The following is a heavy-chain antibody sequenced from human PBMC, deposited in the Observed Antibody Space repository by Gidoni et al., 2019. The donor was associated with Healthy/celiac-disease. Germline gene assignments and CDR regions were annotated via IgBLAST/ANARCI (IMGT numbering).Heavy chain of an antibody. CDR3: ARVLRFGELPLYYYYGMDV. D-gene: IGHD3-10*01. J-gene: IGHJ6*02. Sequence: EVQLVESGGGLVQPGGSLRLSCAASGFTFSDHYMDWVRQAPGKGLEWVGRTRNKANSYTTEYAASVKGRFTISRDDSKNSLYLQMNSLKTEDTAVYYCARVLRFGELPLYYYYGMDVWGQGTTVTVSS. V-gene: IGHV3-72*01. CDR2: TRNKANSYTT. CDR1: GFTFSDHY.